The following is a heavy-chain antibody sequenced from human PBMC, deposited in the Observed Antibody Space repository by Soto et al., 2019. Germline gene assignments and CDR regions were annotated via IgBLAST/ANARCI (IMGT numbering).Heavy chain of an antibody. J-gene: IGHJ6*03. CDR1: GGSISSYY. CDR2: IYYSGST. CDR3: ARALCSSTSCYSGSRIQPVRYYMDV. Sequence: PSETLSLTCTVSGGSISSYYWSWIRQPPGKGLKWIGYIYYSGSTNYNPSLKSRVTISVDTSKNQFSLKLSSVTAADTAVYYCARALCSSTSCYSGSRIQPVRYYMDVWGKGTTVTVSS. D-gene: IGHD2-2*01. V-gene: IGHV4-59*01.